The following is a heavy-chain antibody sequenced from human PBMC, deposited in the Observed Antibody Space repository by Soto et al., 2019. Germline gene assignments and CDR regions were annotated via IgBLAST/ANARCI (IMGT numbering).Heavy chain of an antibody. CDR1: GGSISSGDYY. CDR3: ARAGGEQLVPYYFDY. V-gene: IGHV4-30-4*01. CDR2: IYYSGST. J-gene: IGHJ4*02. Sequence: SETLSLTCTVSGGSISSGDYYWSWIRQPPGKGLEWIGYIYYSGSTYYNPSLKSRVTISVDTSKNQFSLKLSSVTAADTAVHYCARAGGEQLVPYYFDYWGQGTLVTVSS. D-gene: IGHD6-6*01.